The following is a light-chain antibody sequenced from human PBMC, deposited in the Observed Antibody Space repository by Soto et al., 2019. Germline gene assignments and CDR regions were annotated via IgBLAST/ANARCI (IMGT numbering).Light chain of an antibody. Sequence: DIQVTQSPSSLSASVGDRVTITCRASQDISGHLAWYQQKPGKVPKLLIYEASTLQSGVPSRFSASGYGTDFTLTISSLQPEDVATYYCQKYNGTPRTFGQGTKVEVK. J-gene: IGKJ1*01. CDR2: EAS. CDR3: QKYNGTPRT. V-gene: IGKV1-27*01. CDR1: QDISGH.